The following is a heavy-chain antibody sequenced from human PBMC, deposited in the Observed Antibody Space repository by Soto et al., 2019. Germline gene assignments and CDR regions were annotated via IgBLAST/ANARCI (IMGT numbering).Heavy chain of an antibody. D-gene: IGHD3-16*01. J-gene: IGHJ4*02. CDR3: AKGSWDYDYIWGIYSEGGTYYFDY. V-gene: IGHV3-23*01. CDR2: ISGSGGST. Sequence: EVQLLESGGGLVQPGGSLRLSCAASGFTFSSYAMSWVRQAPGKGLEWVSAISGSGGSTYYADSVKGRFTISRDNSKNTLYLQMKSLRAEDTAVYYCAKGSWDYDYIWGIYSEGGTYYFDYWGQGTLVTVSS. CDR1: GFTFSSYA.